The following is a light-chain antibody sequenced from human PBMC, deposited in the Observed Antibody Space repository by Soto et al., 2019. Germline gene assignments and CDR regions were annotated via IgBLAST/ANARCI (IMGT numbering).Light chain of an antibody. CDR1: SSNIGAGYD. Sequence: QSVLTQPPSVSGAPGQWVTISCTGSSSNIGAGYDVHWYQQLPGTAPKLLIYGNTNRPSGVPDRFSGSKSGSSASLAITGFQAEDEADYYCQSYDSSLSAYVFGTGTKVTVL. CDR2: GNT. J-gene: IGLJ1*01. V-gene: IGLV1-40*01. CDR3: QSYDSSLSAYV.